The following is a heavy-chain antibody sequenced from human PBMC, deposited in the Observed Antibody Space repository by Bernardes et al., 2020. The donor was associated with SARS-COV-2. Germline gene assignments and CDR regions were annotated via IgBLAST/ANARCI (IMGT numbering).Heavy chain of an antibody. CDR3: AREQIWEDYYYYYGMDV. V-gene: IGHV1-2*04. CDR2: INPNSGGT. J-gene: IGHJ6*02. Sequence: ASVKVSCKASGYTFPGYYMHWVRQAPGQGLEWMGWINPNSGGTNYAQKFQGWVTMTRDTSISTAYMELSRLRSDDTAVYYCAREQIWEDYYYYYGMDVWGQGTTVTVSS. CDR1: GYTFPGYY. D-gene: IGHD5-18*01.